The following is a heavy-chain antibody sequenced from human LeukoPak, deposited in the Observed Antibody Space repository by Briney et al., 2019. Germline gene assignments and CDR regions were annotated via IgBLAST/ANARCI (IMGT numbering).Heavy chain of an antibody. D-gene: IGHD3-22*01. CDR2: IYYRGST. J-gene: IGHJ4*02. CDR3: ATDYYDSSGYFDY. V-gene: IGHV4-30-4*08. Sequence: SETLSLTCTVSGGSISSGDYYWSWIRQPPGKGLEWIGYIYYRGSTYYNPSLKSRVTISVDTSKNRFSLKLSSVTAADTAVYYCATDYYDSSGYFDYWGQGTLVTVSP. CDR1: GGSISSGDYY.